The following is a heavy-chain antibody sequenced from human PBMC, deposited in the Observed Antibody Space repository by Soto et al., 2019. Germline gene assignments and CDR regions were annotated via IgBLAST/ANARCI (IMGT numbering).Heavy chain of an antibody. CDR1: GFTFSSYS. CDR2: ISSSSSYV. J-gene: IGHJ6*02. D-gene: IGHD2-21*02. CDR3: ARAVTSPTLYYYYGMDV. Sequence: GGSLRLSCAASGFTFSSYSMTWVRQAPGKGLEWVSSISSSSSYVYYADSVKGRFTISRDNAKNSLYLQMNSLRAEDTAVYYCARAVTSPTLYYYYGMDVWGQGTTVTVSS. V-gene: IGHV3-21*01.